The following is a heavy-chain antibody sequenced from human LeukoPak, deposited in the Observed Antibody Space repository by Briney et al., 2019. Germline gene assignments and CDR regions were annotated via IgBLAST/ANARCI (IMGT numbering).Heavy chain of an antibody. CDR3: ARRPLAYQHSSGHDY. Sequence: SQTLSLTCTVSGGSISSGSYYWSWIRQPAGKGLEWIGRIYSSGSTNYNPSLKSRVTISVDTSKNQFSLKLSSVTAADTAVYYCARRPLAYQHSSGHDYWGQGTLVTVSS. CDR1: GGSISSGSYY. D-gene: IGHD6-19*01. CDR2: IYSSGST. J-gene: IGHJ4*02. V-gene: IGHV4-61*02.